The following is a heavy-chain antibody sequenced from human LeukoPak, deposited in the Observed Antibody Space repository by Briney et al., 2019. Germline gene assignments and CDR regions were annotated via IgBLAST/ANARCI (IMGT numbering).Heavy chain of an antibody. V-gene: IGHV4-4*07. CDR1: GGSISSYY. D-gene: IGHD6-19*01. CDR2: IYTSGST. J-gene: IGHJ3*02. CDR3: ARDLAVAGRGDAFDI. Sequence: SETLSLTCTVSGGSISSYYWSWIRQPAGKGLKWIGRIYTSGSTNYNPSLKSRVTMSVDTSKNQFSLKLSSVTAADTAVYYCARDLAVAGRGDAFDIWGQGTMVTVSS.